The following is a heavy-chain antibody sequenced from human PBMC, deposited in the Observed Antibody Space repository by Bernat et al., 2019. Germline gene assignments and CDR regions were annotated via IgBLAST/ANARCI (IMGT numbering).Heavy chain of an antibody. Sequence: EVQLLESGGGLVQPGGSLRISCAASGFSFSINAMRWVRQAPGRGLEWVSSISESGSRTFYADSVKGRFTISRDNSKNTLYLQMNSLRAEDTAVYYCAKDDVVGARAGFDYWGQGTLVTVSS. D-gene: IGHD1-26*01. CDR3: AKDDVVGARAGFDY. V-gene: IGHV3-23*01. J-gene: IGHJ4*02. CDR2: ISESGSRT. CDR1: GFSFSINA.